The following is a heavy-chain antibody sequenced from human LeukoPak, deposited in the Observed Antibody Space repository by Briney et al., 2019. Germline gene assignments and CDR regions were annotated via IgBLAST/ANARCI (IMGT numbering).Heavy chain of an antibody. CDR2: IYYSGSA. V-gene: IGHV4-59*01. Sequence: SETLSLTCTVCGGSICSYYWSWIRQPPGKGLEWIGYIYYSGSANYNPSLKSRVTISVDTSKNQFSLKLSSVTAADTAVYYCARTVPGDMVQGVIPYYYYYGMDVWGQGTTVTVSS. J-gene: IGHJ6*02. CDR3: ARTVPGDMVQGVIPYYYYYGMDV. D-gene: IGHD3-10*01. CDR1: GGSICSYY.